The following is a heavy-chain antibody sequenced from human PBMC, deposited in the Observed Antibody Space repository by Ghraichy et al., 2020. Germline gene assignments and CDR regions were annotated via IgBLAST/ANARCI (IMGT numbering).Heavy chain of an antibody. CDR2: IYSGGST. D-gene: IGHD3-10*01. CDR1: GFTVSSNY. Sequence: GGSLRLSCAASGFTVSSNYMSWVRQAPGKGLEWVSVIYSGGSTYYADSVKGRFTISRDNSKNTLYLQMNSLRAEDTAVYYCARDRLMPTMVREFEDPNYYYYYGMDVWGQGTTVTVSS. V-gene: IGHV3-66*01. CDR3: ARDRLMPTMVREFEDPNYYYYYGMDV. J-gene: IGHJ6*02.